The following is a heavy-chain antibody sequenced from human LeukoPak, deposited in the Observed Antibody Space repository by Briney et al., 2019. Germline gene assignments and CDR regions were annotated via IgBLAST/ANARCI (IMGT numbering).Heavy chain of an antibody. J-gene: IGHJ5*02. CDR2: INPNSGGT. D-gene: IGHD4-17*01. CDR1: GYTFTGYY. CDR3: ARDYNDYGDYVWFDP. V-gene: IGHV1-2*02. Sequence: ASVKVSCKASGYTFTGYYMHWVRQAPGQGLEWMGWINPNSGGTNYAQKFQGRVTMTRDTSISTAYMELSRLRSDDTAVYYCARDYNDYGDYVWFDPWGQGTLVTVSS.